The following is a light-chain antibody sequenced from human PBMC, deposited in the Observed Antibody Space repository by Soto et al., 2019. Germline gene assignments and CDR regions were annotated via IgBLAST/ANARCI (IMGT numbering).Light chain of an antibody. J-gene: IGKJ1*01. CDR1: QSISSW. CDR3: QQYNSYSTWT. V-gene: IGKV1-5*03. Sequence: DIQMTQSPSTLSASVGDRVTITCRASQSISSWLAWYQQKPGKAPKLLIYKASSLESGVPSTFSGSGSGTEFTLTISSLQPDDFAPYYCQQYNSYSTWTFGQGTKVEIK. CDR2: KAS.